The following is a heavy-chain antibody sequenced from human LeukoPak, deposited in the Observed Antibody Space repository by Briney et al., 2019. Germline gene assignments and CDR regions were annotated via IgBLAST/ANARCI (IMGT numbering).Heavy chain of an antibody. V-gene: IGHV3-74*01. Sequence: PGGSLRPSCAASGPTFSGYWMHWVRQAPGKGLVWVSRINTDGVSTFYADSVKGRFIISRDNAKNTLYLQMDSLRAEDTAVYYCARELGSTIFGEAIPYYFDYWGQGTLVTVSS. J-gene: IGHJ4*02. CDR1: GPTFSGYW. CDR3: ARELGSTIFGEAIPYYFDY. CDR2: INTDGVST. D-gene: IGHD3-3*01.